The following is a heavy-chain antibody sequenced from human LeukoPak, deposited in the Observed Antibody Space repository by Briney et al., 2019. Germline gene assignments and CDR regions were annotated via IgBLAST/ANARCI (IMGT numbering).Heavy chain of an antibody. J-gene: IGHJ6*03. V-gene: IGHV1-8*01. D-gene: IGHD2-2*01. CDR2: MNPNSGNT. Sequence: ASVKVSCKASGYTFTSYDINWVRQATGQGLEWMGWMNPNSGNTGYAQKFQGRVTMTRNTSISTAYMELSSLRSEDTAVYYCAREVGYCSSTSCYLNYYYYYYMDVWGKGTTVTVSS. CDR1: GYTFTSYD. CDR3: AREVGYCSSTSCYLNYYYYYYMDV.